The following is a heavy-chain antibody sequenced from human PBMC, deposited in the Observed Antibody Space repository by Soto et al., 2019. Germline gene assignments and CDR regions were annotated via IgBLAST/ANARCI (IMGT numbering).Heavy chain of an antibody. D-gene: IGHD4-4*01. Sequence: QVQLVQSGAEVKKPGSSVKVSCKASGGTFSTYTITWVRQAPGQGLEWMGRIIPIIGIINYAQKFQGRVTISADKFTGTAYMERTGLRSDDTAVYYCAGDPDSHYIDSHASSYPWGQGTLVTVSS. J-gene: IGHJ5*02. V-gene: IGHV1-69*08. CDR3: AGDPDSHYIDSHASSYP. CDR2: IIPIIGII. CDR1: GGTFSTYT.